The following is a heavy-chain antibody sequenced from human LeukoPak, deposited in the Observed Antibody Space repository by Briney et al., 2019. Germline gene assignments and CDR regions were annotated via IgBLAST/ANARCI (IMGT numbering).Heavy chain of an antibody. J-gene: IGHJ4*02. CDR3: ARVNPVEMATITGGHFDY. CDR1: GGSFSGYY. CDR2: INHSGST. V-gene: IGHV4-34*01. D-gene: IGHD5-24*01. Sequence: PSENLSLTCAVYGGSFSGYYWSWIRQPPGKGLEWIGEINHSGSTNYNPSLKSRVTISVDTSKNQFSLKLSSVTAADTAVYYCARVNPVEMATITGGHFDYWGQGTLVTVSS.